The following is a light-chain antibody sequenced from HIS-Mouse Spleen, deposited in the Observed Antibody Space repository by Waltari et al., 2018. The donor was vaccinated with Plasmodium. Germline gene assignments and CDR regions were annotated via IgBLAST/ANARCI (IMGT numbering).Light chain of an antibody. CDR3: NSRDSSGNHQV. CDR2: GKN. J-gene: IGLJ3*02. V-gene: IGLV3-19*01. Sequence: SYELTQDPAVSVALGQTVRITCQGDSLRRYYASWYQQKPGQAPVLVIYGKNNPPSGIPYRFSCSSSGNTASLTITGAQAEDEADYYCNSRDSSGNHQVFGGGTKLTVL. CDR1: SLRRYY.